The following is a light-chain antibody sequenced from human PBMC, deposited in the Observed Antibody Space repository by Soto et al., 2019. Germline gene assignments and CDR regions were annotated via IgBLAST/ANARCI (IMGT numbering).Light chain of an antibody. J-gene: IGLJ3*02. CDR3: QSYDNSLSGSWV. V-gene: IGLV1-40*01. CDR1: SSSIGAVYD. CDR2: GNS. Sequence: QLVLTQPPSVSGAPGQRVTISCTGSSSSIGAVYDVPWYQQLPGTATKLLMYGNSNRPSGVPDRFSGSKSGTSASLAITGLQAEDEADYYCQSYDNSLSGSWVFGRGTKLTVL.